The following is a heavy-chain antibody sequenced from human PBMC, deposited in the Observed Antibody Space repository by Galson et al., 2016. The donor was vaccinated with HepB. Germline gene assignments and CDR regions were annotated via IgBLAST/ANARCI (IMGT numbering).Heavy chain of an antibody. CDR2: ISSEGTNK. D-gene: IGHD3-22*01. J-gene: IGHJ4*02. CDR3: VRVNQYLDSSGYSFDY. Sequence: SLRLSCAASGFIFSSYALHWVRQAPGKGLEWVAVISSEGTNKHYADSVKGRFTISRVNPKTTLDLQMNSLRAEDTDVYFCVRVNQYLDSSGYSFDYWGQGTLVTVSP. V-gene: IGHV3-30*04. CDR1: GFIFSSYA.